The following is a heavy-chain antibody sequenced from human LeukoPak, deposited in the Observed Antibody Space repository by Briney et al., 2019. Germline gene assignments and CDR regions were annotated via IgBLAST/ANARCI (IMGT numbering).Heavy chain of an antibody. V-gene: IGHV4-38-2*02. CDR3: ARGSSQGYFDY. CDR1: GYSISSGYY. CDR2: IYHSGST. J-gene: IGHJ4*02. D-gene: IGHD2-2*01. Sequence: PSETLSLTCTVSGYSISSGYYWGWIRQPPGKGLEWIGSIYHSGSTNYNPSLKSRVTISVDTSKNQFSLKLSSVTAADTAVYYCARGSSQGYFDYWGQGTLVTVSS.